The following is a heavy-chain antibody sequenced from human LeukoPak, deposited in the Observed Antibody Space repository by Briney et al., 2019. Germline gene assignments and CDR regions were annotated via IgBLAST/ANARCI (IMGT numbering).Heavy chain of an antibody. CDR1: GFTFNTYY. J-gene: IGHJ1*01. D-gene: IGHD2-2*01. Sequence: GGSLGVSCAASGFTFNTYYMTWVRQAPGKGLEWVAGIKQDGSENYYMDSVKGRFTISRDNPRNSLYLQMNSLRAEDTAVYFCARERYCTSATCYVAVPFASWGQDWLATVSS. CDR3: ARERYCTSATCYVAVPFAS. V-gene: IGHV3-7*01. CDR2: IKQDGSEN.